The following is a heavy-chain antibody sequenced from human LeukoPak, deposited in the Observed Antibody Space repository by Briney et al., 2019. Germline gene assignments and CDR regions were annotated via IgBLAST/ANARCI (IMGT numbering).Heavy chain of an antibody. V-gene: IGHV1-2*02. CDR3: AREEGYCSSTSCSAPFDY. D-gene: IGHD2-2*01. CDR1: GFTFTGYY. Sequence: ASVKVSCKASGFTFTGYYMHWVRQAPGQGLEWMGWINPNSGGTNYAQKFQGRVTMTRDTSISTAYMELSRLRSDDTPVYYCAREEGYCSSTSCSAPFDYWGQGTLVTVSS. J-gene: IGHJ4*02. CDR2: INPNSGGT.